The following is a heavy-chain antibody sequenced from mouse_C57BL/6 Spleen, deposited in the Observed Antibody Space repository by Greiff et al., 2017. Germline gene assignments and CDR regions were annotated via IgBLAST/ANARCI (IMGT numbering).Heavy chain of an antibody. D-gene: IGHD1-1*01. V-gene: IGHV7-1*01. CDR3: ARDASYYGYAMDY. CDR1: GFTFSDFY. J-gene: IGHJ4*01. CDR2: SRNKANDYTT. Sequence: EVMLVESGGGLVQSGRSLRLSCATSGFTFSDFYMEWVRQAPGQGLEWIAASRNKANDYTTEYSASVKGRFIVSRDTSQSILYLQMNALRAEDTAVYYCARDASYYGYAMDYWGQGTSVTVSS.